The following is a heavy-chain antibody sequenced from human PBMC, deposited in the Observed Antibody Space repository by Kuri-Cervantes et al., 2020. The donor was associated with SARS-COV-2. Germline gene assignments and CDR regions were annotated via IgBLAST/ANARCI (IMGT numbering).Heavy chain of an antibody. J-gene: IGHJ5*02. D-gene: IGHD3-10*01. V-gene: IGHV1-8*02. CDR1: VYTFTSYD. CDR3: ASVRPPLLWFGELGWFDP. Sequence: ASVKVSCKASVYTFTSYDINWVRQATGQGLEWMGWMNPNSGNTGYAQKFQGRVTMTRNTSVSTAYMELSSLRSEDTAVYYCASVRPPLLWFGELGWFDPWGQGTLVTVSS. CDR2: MNPNSGNT.